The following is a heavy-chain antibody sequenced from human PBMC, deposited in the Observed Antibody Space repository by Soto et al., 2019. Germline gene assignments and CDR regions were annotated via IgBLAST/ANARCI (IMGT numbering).Heavy chain of an antibody. CDR3: AKAALGWDYYGMDV. J-gene: IGHJ6*02. CDR1: GFTFSSYG. CDR2: ISYDGSNK. D-gene: IGHD5-18*01. V-gene: IGHV3-30*18. Sequence: GGSLRLSCAASGFTFSSYGMHWVRQAPGKGLEWVAVISYDGSNKYYADSVKGRFTISRDNSKNTLYLQMNSLRAEDTAVYYCAKAALGWDYYGMDVWGQGTTVTVSS.